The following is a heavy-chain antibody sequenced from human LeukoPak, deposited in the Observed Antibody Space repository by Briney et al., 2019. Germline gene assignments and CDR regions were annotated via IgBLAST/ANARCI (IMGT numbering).Heavy chain of an antibody. V-gene: IGHV5-51*01. Sequence: GESLRISGKGSGYTFSSYWIGWVRQMPGKGLEWMGIIYPGDSDTRYSPSLQGQVTISVDTSIGTAYLQWSSLKASDTAIYYCARQNDFRLDYWGQGTLVTVSS. CDR2: IYPGDSDT. CDR3: ARQNDFRLDY. D-gene: IGHD3-3*01. CDR1: GYTFSSYW. J-gene: IGHJ4*02.